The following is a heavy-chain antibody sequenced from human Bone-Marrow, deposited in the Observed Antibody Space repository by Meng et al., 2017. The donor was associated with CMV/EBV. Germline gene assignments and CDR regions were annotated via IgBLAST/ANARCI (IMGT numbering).Heavy chain of an antibody. CDR3: ARGGRLVPLARRENPFYRY. V-gene: IGHV1-2*02. J-gene: IGHJ4*02. CDR2: INPNSGGT. Sequence: ASVKVSCKASGYLFTDYYIHWVRQAPGQGLQWMGWINPNSGGTNYAQRFQGKVIMTRATSINTAYIELRSDETAVYYGARGGRLVPLARRENPFYRYWGQGTLVTVSS. CDR1: GYLFTDYY. D-gene: IGHD3-16*02.